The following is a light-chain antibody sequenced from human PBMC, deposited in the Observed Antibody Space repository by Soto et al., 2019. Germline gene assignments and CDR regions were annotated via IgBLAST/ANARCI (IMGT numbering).Light chain of an antibody. CDR3: CSFDGSGYV. V-gene: IGLV2-8*01. CDR1: SSDVGGYNF. Sequence: QSVLPQPPSASGSLGQSVPISCTGTSSDVGGYNFVSWFQQRPGEAPKLLIYEVSNRPSGVPDRFSGSKSGNTASLTVSGLQDKDEADYYCCSFDGSGYVFWSGTKLAVL. J-gene: IGLJ1*01. CDR2: EVS.